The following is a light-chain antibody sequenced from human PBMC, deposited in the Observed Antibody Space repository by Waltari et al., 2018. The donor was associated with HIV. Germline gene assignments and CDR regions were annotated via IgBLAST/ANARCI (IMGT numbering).Light chain of an antibody. J-gene: IGLJ3*02. CDR3: YSTDTTGYQRV. V-gene: IGLV3-10*01. CDR1: ALPRRN. Sequence: SYELTQPPSVSVSAGQTATITRSGDALPRRNAYWYQQKSGQAPVLVIYDDNKRPSGIPERFSGSTSGTMATLTVSRAQVEDEADYYCYSTDTTGYQRVFGGGTKLTVL. CDR2: DDN.